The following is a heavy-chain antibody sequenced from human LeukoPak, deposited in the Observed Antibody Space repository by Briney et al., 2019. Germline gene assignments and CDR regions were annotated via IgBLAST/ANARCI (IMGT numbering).Heavy chain of an antibody. V-gene: IGHV3-23*01. CDR1: GFTFTNYA. J-gene: IGHJ4*02. CDR2: ISPSGDTT. CDR3: AKTMGRIDHDY. D-gene: IGHD1-26*01. Sequence: PGGSLRLSCAASGFTFTNYAMSWVRQAPGKGLEWVSGISPSGDTTYYADSVKGRFTISRDNFKNTLYLQMNSLRVDDTAVYYCAKTMGRIDHDYWGQGTLVTVSS.